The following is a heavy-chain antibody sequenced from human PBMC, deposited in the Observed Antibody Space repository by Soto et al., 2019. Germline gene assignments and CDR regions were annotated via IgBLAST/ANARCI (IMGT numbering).Heavy chain of an antibody. CDR1: GGSISSSNW. CDR2: MYHSGST. Sequence: PSETLSLTCAVSGGSISSSNWWSWVRQPPGKGQGWIGEMYHSGSTNYNPSLKGRVTISGDKSKNQFSLKLSSVTAADTAVYYCASAQQANYYSSGMDVRGQGPTVTVSS. D-gene: IGHD6-13*01. CDR3: ASAQQANYYSSGMDV. V-gene: IGHV4-4*02. J-gene: IGHJ6*02.